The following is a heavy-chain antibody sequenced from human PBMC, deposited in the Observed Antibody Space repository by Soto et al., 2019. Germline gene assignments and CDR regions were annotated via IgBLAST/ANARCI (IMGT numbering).Heavy chain of an antibody. V-gene: IGHV4-30-4*01. Sequence: PSETLSLTCTVSGGSISSGYYYWSWIRQPPGKGLEWIGYIYYIGSTYYKPSLKSRVTISVDTSKNQFSLKLSSVTAADTAVYYCARGRFGDHKGFDPCGQGTLVTVSS. CDR2: IYYIGST. J-gene: IGHJ5*02. D-gene: IGHD3-10*01. CDR1: GGSISSGYYY. CDR3: ARGRFGDHKGFDP.